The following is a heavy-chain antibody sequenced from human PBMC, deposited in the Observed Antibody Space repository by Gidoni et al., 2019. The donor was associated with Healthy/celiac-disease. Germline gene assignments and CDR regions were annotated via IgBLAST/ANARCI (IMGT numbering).Heavy chain of an antibody. CDR3: ARGYSYGLAWFDP. CDR2: INAGNGNT. V-gene: IGHV1-3*01. Sequence: QVQLVQSGAEVKKPGASVTVSCKASGYPFTSYAMHWVRQAPGQRLEWMGWINAGNGNTKYSQKFQGRVTITRDTSASTAYMELSSLRSEDTAVYYCARGYSYGLAWFDPWGQGTLVTVSS. CDR1: GYPFTSYA. J-gene: IGHJ5*02. D-gene: IGHD5-18*01.